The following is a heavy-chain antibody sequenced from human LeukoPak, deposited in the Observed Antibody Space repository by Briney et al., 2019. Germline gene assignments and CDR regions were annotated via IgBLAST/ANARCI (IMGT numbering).Heavy chain of an antibody. CDR1: GGSISSSSYY. CDR2: IYYSGST. J-gene: IGHJ4*02. D-gene: IGHD1-1*01. Sequence: SETLSLTCTVSGGSISSSSYYWGWIRQPPGKGLEWIGSIYYSGSTYYNPSLKSRVTISVDTSKNQFSLKLSSVTAADTAVYYCARQLRPGEDYYFDYWGQGTLVTVSS. V-gene: IGHV4-39*01. CDR3: ARQLRPGEDYYFDY.